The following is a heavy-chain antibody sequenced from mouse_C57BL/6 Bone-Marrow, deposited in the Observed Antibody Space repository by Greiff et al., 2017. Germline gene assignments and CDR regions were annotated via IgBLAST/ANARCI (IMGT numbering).Heavy chain of an antibody. D-gene: IGHD2-1*01. CDR1: GFNIKDDY. CDR2: IDPENGDT. CDR3: TTSIYYGNPYYFDY. V-gene: IGHV14-4*01. J-gene: IGHJ2*01. Sequence: LVESGAELVRPGASVKLSCTASGFNIKDDYMHWVKQRPEQGLEWIGWIDPENGDTEYASKFQGKATITADTSSNTAYLQLSSLTSEDTAVYYCTTSIYYGNPYYFDYWGQGTTLTVSS.